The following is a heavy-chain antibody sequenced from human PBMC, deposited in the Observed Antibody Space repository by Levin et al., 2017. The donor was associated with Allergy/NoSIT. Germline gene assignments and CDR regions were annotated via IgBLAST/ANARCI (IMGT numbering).Heavy chain of an antibody. CDR2: INPNTGDT. D-gene: IGHD6-13*01. Sequence: GASVKVSCKASGYNFTGNYVHWVRQAPGQGLDWMGWINPNTGDTQYAEKFQSRVTMTRDTSISTVYMELKRLKFDDTAMYYCARGGRSSWLYFFDYWGHGTLATIS. CDR1: GYNFTGNY. J-gene: IGHJ4*01. CDR3: ARGGRSSWLYFFDY. V-gene: IGHV1-2*02.